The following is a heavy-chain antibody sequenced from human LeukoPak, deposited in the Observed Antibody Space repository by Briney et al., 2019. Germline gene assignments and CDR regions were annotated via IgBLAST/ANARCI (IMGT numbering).Heavy chain of an antibody. CDR1: GFTFSSYS. CDR2: ISSSSSYI. V-gene: IGHV3-21*01. J-gene: IGHJ3*02. D-gene: IGHD6-13*01. CDR3: ARGIAAAGTLI. Sequence: PGGFLRLSCAASGFTFSSYSMDWVRQAPGKGLEWASSISSSSSYIYYADSVKGRFTISRDNAKNSLYLQMNSLRAEDTAVYYCARGIAAAGTLIWGQGTMVTVSS.